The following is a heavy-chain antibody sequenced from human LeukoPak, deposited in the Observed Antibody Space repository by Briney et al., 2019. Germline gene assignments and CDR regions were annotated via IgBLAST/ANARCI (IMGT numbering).Heavy chain of an antibody. CDR3: ARALYDSSGYYFDY. CDR2: TYYSGST. D-gene: IGHD3-22*01. J-gene: IGHJ4*02. CDR1: GGSISSGDYY. Sequence: SQTLSLTCTVSGGSISSGDYYWSWIRQPPGKGLEWIGYTYYSGSTYYNPSLKSRVTISVDTSKNQFSLKLSSVTAADTAVYYCARALYDSSGYYFDYWGQGTLVTVSS. V-gene: IGHV4-30-4*01.